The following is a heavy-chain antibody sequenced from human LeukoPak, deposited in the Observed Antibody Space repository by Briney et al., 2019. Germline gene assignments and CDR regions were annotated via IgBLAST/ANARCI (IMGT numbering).Heavy chain of an antibody. CDR2: LHHSGIT. D-gene: IGHD3-22*01. V-gene: IGHV4-38-2*01. CDR1: GYSITTVCW. J-gene: IGHJ4*02. Sequence: SETLSLTCAVSGYSITTVCWWGWIRQTPGRGLEWIGSLHHSGITSYNPSLKSRVTISVDTSKNQFSLRLTSVTAADTAVYYCARVGGSDSTGHYSVDYWGQGTLVTVSS. CDR3: ARVGGSDSTGHYSVDY.